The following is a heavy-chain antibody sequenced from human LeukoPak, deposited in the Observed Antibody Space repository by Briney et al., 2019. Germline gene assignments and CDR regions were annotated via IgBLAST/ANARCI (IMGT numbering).Heavy chain of an antibody. CDR1: GGSISSYY. CDR3: AHSDCSGSSCRKHRFDF. D-gene: IGHD2-15*01. Sequence: SETLSLTCTVSGGSISSYYWSWIRQPPGKGLEWIGYIYDSGSTNYNPSLKSRVTRSVDTSKNQFSLKLTSVTAADTATYYCAHSDCSGSSCRKHRFDFWGRGVLVTVSS. J-gene: IGHJ4*02. CDR2: IYDSGST. V-gene: IGHV4-59*12.